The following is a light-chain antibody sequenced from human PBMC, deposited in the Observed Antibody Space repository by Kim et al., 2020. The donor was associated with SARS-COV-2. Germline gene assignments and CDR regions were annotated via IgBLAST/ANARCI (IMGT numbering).Light chain of an antibody. Sequence: VSPGESATLSCKASQSVGSYLAWYQQKLGQAPRLLISSASTRATGFPARFSGSGSGTDFTLTISSLQSEDFAVYYCQQYHNWPLTFGGGTKVDIK. CDR1: QSVGSY. V-gene: IGKV3-15*01. CDR2: SAS. CDR3: QQYHNWPLT. J-gene: IGKJ4*01.